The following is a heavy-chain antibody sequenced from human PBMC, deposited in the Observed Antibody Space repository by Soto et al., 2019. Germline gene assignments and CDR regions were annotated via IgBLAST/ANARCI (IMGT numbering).Heavy chain of an antibody. CDR2: IYYSGNGGSP. D-gene: IGHD4-17*01. CDR1: GGSISGYY. CDR3: ARLQYGDHFHY. Sequence: PSETLSLTCSVSGGSISGYYWGWIRQPPGKGLEFIGYIYYSGNGGSPKYSPSLESRVTISVDASKNQVSLKVISVTAADTAVYFCARLQYGDHFHYWGRGTLVTVSS. J-gene: IGHJ4*02. V-gene: IGHV4-59*01.